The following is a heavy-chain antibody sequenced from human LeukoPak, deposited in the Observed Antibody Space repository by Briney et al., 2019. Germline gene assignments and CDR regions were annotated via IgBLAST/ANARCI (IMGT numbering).Heavy chain of an antibody. V-gene: IGHV1-69*06. CDR2: IIPIFGTA. Sequence: VASVKVSCKVSGYTLTELSIHWVRQAPGQGLEWMGGIIPIFGTANYAQKFQGRVTITADKSTSTAYMELSSLRSEDTAVYYCARPNSSSDLFQFDYWGQGTLVTVSS. D-gene: IGHD6-13*01. CDR3: ARPNSSSDLFQFDY. J-gene: IGHJ4*02. CDR1: GYTLTELS.